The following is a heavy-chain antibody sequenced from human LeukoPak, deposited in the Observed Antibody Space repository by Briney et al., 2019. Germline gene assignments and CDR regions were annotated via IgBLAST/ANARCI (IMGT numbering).Heavy chain of an antibody. Sequence: SETLSLTCTVSGGSISGYYWSWIRQPPGKGLEWIEEINHSGSTNYNPSLKSRVTISVDTSKNQFSLKLSSVTAADTAVYYCARRLVRFHGFDPWGQGTLVTVSS. CDR2: INHSGST. CDR1: GGSISGYY. CDR3: ARRLVRFHGFDP. D-gene: IGHD6-6*01. J-gene: IGHJ5*02. V-gene: IGHV4-34*01.